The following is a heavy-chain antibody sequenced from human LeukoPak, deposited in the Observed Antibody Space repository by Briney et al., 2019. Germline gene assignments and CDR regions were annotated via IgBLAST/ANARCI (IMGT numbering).Heavy chain of an antibody. CDR2: INPNGGGA. V-gene: IGHV1-2*02. D-gene: IGHD1-14*01. CDR3: ASLTGAPGFGYFDL. CDR1: GYSPTGYY. Sequence: ASVKVSCKASGYSPTGYYIHCGRQAPGQGLEWMGGINPNGGGANYARKFQGRVTMTRDTSVSTAYMDLSRLRYDDTAVYYCASLTGAPGFGYFDLWGRGTLVTVSS. J-gene: IGHJ2*01.